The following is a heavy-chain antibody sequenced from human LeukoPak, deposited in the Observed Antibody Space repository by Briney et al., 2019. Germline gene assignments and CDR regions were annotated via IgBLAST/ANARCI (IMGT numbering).Heavy chain of an antibody. V-gene: IGHV1-24*01. J-gene: IGHJ6*02. CDR1: GYTLTELS. CDR2: FDPEDGET. CDR3: ARVYCSSTSCYSSYYYGMDV. D-gene: IGHD2-2*01. Sequence: ASVKVSCKVSGYTLTELSMHWVRQAPGKGLEWMGGFDPEDGETIYAQKFQGRVTMTEDTSTDTAYMELSSLRSEDTAVYYCARVYCSSTSCYSSYYYGMDVWGQGTTVTVSS.